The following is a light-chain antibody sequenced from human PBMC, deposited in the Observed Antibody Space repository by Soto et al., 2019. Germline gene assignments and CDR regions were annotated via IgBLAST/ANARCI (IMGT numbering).Light chain of an antibody. CDR1: QSVSTN. V-gene: IGKV3-15*01. Sequence: IVMSQSAVTVSVPPGERATLSCRASQSVSTNLAWYQQKPGQAPRVLIYGASTRATNIPARFSGSGSGTDFTLTSSSLQSEDFALYYCQHYYNWPTFGQGTNVDIK. J-gene: IGKJ1*01. CDR3: QHYYNWPT. CDR2: GAS.